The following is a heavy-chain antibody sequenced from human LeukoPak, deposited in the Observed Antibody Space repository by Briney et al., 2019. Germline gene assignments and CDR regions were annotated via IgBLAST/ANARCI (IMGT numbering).Heavy chain of an antibody. V-gene: IGHV5-51*01. D-gene: IGHD2-21*01. CDR3: ARDSPAGPDGLDV. Sequence: GESLKISCKASGYIFTTHWIAWVRQTPGKGLEWMGTIFPHDSDTIYSPSFQGQVTISADKSADTVHLQWSSLKASDTATYFCARDSPAGPDGLDVWGQGTTVTVSS. CDR2: IFPHDSDT. J-gene: IGHJ6*02. CDR1: GYIFTTHW.